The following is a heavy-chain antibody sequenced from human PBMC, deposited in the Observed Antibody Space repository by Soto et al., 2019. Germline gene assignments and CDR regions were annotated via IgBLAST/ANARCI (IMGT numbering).Heavy chain of an antibody. V-gene: IGHV1-2*02. J-gene: IGHJ4*02. Sequence: ASVKVSCKASGCTFTGYYMHWVRQAPGQGLEWMGWINPNSGGTNYAQKFQGRVTMTRDTSISTAYMELSRLRSDDTAVYYCASEPPVDYDSSGDYWGQGTLVTVSS. CDR2: INPNSGGT. CDR1: GCTFTGYY. D-gene: IGHD3-22*01. CDR3: ASEPPVDYDSSGDY.